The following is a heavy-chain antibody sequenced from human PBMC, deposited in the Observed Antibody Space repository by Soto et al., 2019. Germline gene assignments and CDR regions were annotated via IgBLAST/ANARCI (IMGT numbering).Heavy chain of an antibody. CDR3: ARGGSRGDIVVVPAVDYYYYYGMDV. CDR1: GYTFTSYY. J-gene: IGHJ6*02. D-gene: IGHD2-2*01. V-gene: IGHV1-46*01. CDR2: INPSGGST. Sequence: GASVKVSCKASGYTFTSYYMHWVRHAPGQGXEWMGIINPSGGSTSYAQKFQGRVTMTRDTSTSTVYMELSSLRSEDTAVYYCARGGSRGDIVVVPAVDYYYYYGMDVWGQGTTVTVSS.